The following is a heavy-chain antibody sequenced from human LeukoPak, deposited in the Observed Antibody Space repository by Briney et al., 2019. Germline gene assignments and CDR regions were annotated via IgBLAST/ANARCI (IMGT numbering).Heavy chain of an antibody. J-gene: IGHJ2*01. Sequence: GGSLRLSCAASGFSFSSYAMSWVRQAPGKGLELVSGISGGGGSTYYADSVKGRFTISRDNSTNTLSLQMNSLRDEDTAVYFCSRSTNYGDYVRWYFDLWGRGTLVTVSS. D-gene: IGHD4-17*01. CDR3: SRSTNYGDYVRWYFDL. V-gene: IGHV3-23*01. CDR1: GFSFSSYA. CDR2: ISGGGGST.